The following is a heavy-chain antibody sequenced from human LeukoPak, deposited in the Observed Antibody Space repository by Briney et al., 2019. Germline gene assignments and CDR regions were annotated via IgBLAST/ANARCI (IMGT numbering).Heavy chain of an antibody. D-gene: IGHD5-24*01. CDR2: ISGSGGST. V-gene: IGHV3-23*01. Sequence: GGSLRLSCAAPGFTFSNDGMSCVRHAPGKGLEWVSAISGSGGSTYYADSVKGRFTISRDNSKNTLYLQMNRLRAEDTAVYYCAKDDERFDYWGQGTLVTVSS. J-gene: IGHJ4*02. CDR1: GFTFSNDG. CDR3: AKDDERFDY.